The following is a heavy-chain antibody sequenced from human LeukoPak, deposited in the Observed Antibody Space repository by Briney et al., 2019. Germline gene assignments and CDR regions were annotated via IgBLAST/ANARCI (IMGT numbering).Heavy chain of an antibody. CDR3: ARGYCSGGSCYLFDY. V-gene: IGHV4-34*01. D-gene: IGHD2-15*01. CDR2: INHSGST. CDR1: GGSFSGYY. J-gene: IGHJ4*02. Sequence: SETLSLTCAVYGGSFSGYYCSWIRQPPGKGLEWIGEINHSGSTNYNPPLKSRVTISVGPSKNQFSLKLSSVTAADTAVYYCARGYCSGGSCYLFDYWGQGTLVTVSS.